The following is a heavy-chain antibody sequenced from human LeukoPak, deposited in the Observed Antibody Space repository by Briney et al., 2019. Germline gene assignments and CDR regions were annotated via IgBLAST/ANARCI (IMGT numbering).Heavy chain of an antibody. CDR1: GGSISSYY. J-gene: IGHJ6*02. CDR2: IYTSGST. Sequence: SETLSLTCTVSGGSISSYYWSWIRQPAGKGLEWIGRIYTSGSTNYNPSLKSRVTMSVDTSKNQFSLKLSSVTAADTAVYYCARVHVYSIASYGMDVWGQGTTVTVPS. CDR3: ARVHVYSIASYGMDV. V-gene: IGHV4-4*07. D-gene: IGHD3-16*01.